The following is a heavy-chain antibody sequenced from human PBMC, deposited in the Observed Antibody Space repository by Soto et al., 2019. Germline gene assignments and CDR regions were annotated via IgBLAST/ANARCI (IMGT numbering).Heavy chain of an antibody. D-gene: IGHD2-8*01. J-gene: IGHJ4*02. CDR3: SHSGYDARPFDY. CDR1: GFSLSTSGVG. Sequence: QITLKESGPTLVKPTQTLTLTCTFSGFSLSTSGVGVGWIRQPPGKALEWLALIYWDDDKRYSPSLKRRLTITKDTSKNQVVLTMTNMDPVDTATYYCSHSGYDARPFDYWGQGTLVTVSS. CDR2: IYWDDDK. V-gene: IGHV2-5*02.